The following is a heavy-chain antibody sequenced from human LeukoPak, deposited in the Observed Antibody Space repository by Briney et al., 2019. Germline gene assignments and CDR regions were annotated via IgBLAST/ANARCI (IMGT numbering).Heavy chain of an antibody. CDR1: GFTFSSYA. CDR2: ISYDGSNK. D-gene: IGHD2-15*01. J-gene: IGHJ3*02. V-gene: IGHV3-30-3*01. CDR3: ARGQDIVVVVAATPGPSDAFDI. Sequence: GGSLRLSCAASGFTFSSYAMSWVRQAPGKGLEWVAVISYDGSNKYYADSVKGRFTISRDNSKNTLYLQMNSLRAEDTAVYYCARGQDIVVVVAATPGPSDAFDIWGQGTMVTVSS.